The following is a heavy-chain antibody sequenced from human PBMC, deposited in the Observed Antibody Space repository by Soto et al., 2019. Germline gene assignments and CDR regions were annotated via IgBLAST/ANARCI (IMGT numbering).Heavy chain of an antibody. CDR2: ISYDGRNK. D-gene: IGHD6-19*01. V-gene: IGHV3-30*18. CDR3: VKDGSSGWPYYYGMDV. CDR1: GFTFSSYA. J-gene: IGHJ6*02. Sequence: QVQLVESGGGGVQPGRSLRLSCAASGFTFSSYAMHRVRQAPGKGLEWVAVISYDGRNKYYADSVKGRFTISRDNSKNTRYLQMSSLRAENTAVYYCVKDGSSGWPYYYGMDVWGQGTTVTVSS.